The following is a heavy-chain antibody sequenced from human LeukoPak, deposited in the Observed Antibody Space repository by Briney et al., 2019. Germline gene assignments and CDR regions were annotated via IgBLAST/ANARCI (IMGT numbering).Heavy chain of an antibody. J-gene: IGHJ4*02. D-gene: IGHD6-13*01. CDR3: ARDGQYSSSYDY. CDR2: IIPIFGTA. CDR1: GGTCSSDA. Sequence: SVRLFYETCGGTCSSDAISWVRHATEQGLEWMGGIIPIFGTANYAQKFQGRVTITADESTSTAYMELSSLRSEDTAVYYCARDGQYSSSYDYWGQGTLVTVSS. V-gene: IGHV1-69*13.